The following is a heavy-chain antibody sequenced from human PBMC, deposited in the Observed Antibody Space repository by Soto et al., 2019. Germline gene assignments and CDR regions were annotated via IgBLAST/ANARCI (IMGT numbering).Heavy chain of an antibody. Sequence: QVQLVQSGAEEKKPGASVKVSCKASGYTFTSYALHWVRQAPGHRLAWMGWINAGNGNTKYSQKFQGRVTITRDTAASTAYMELSSLRSEDTAVYDCARGSGYYYWDDYWGQGTLVTVSS. J-gene: IGHJ4*02. V-gene: IGHV1-3*05. CDR2: INAGNGNT. D-gene: IGHD3-22*01. CDR1: GYTFTSYA. CDR3: ARGSGYYYWDDY.